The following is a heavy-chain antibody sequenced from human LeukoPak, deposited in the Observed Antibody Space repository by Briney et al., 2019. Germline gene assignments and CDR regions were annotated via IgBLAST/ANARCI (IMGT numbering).Heavy chain of an antibody. J-gene: IGHJ6*03. D-gene: IGHD6-19*01. CDR1: GFTFSSYG. CDR3: ATNPDSSGWHYYYYYMDV. CDR2: ISYDGSNK. V-gene: IGHV3-30*03. Sequence: GGSLRLSCAASGFTFSSYGMHWVRQAPGKGLEWVAVISYDGSNKYYADSVKGRFTISRDNSKNTLYLQMNSLRAEDTAVYYCATNPDSSGWHYYYYYMDVWGKGTTVTDSS.